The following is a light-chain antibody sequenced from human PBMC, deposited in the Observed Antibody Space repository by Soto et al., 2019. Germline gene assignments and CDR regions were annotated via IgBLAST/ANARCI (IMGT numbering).Light chain of an antibody. J-gene: IGLJ1*01. V-gene: IGLV2-14*01. Sequence: QSALTQPASVSGSPGQSITISCTGTSSDVGGYNYVSWYQQHPGKAPKLMIYEVSNRPSGVSNRFSGSKSGNTASLTISGLQADDEADYFCSSYTCTSYVFGTGTKLTVL. CDR1: SSDVGGYNY. CDR3: SSYTCTSYV. CDR2: EVS.